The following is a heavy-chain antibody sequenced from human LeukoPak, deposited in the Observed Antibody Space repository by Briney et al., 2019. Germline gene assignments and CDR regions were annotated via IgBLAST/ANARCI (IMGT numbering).Heavy chain of an antibody. CDR2: ISASGDFI. CDR1: GFTFSSYA. J-gene: IGHJ4*02. D-gene: IGHD3-9*01. Sequence: GGSLRLSCAASGFTFSSYAMSWVRQAPGKGLEWVSGISASGDFIHYADSVKGRFTISRDNSKNTLYLQINSLRAEDTAVYYCANTVLRYFDWSPALSLPDYWGQGTLVAVST. CDR3: ANTVLRYFDWSPALSLPDY. V-gene: IGHV3-23*01.